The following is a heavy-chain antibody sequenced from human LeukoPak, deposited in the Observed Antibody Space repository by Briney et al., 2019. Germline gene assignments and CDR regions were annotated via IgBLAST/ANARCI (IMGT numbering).Heavy chain of an antibody. Sequence: GGSLRLSCAASGFTFSSYAMSWVRQAPGKGLEWVSAISGSGGSTYYADSVKGRFTISGDNSKNTLYLQMNSLRAEDTAVYYCAKFAGYCSGGSCYPAYDAFDIWGQGTMVTVSS. CDR2: ISGSGGST. V-gene: IGHV3-23*01. D-gene: IGHD2-15*01. CDR1: GFTFSSYA. CDR3: AKFAGYCSGGSCYPAYDAFDI. J-gene: IGHJ3*02.